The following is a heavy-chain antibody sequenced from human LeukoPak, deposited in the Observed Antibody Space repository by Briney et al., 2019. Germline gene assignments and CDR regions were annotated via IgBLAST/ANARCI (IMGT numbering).Heavy chain of an antibody. J-gene: IGHJ4*02. Sequence: SVKVSCKASGGTFSSYTISWVRQAPGQGLEWMGRIIPILGIANYAQKFQGRVTITADKSTCTAYMELSSLRSEDTAVYYCARETIPSSSSYFDYWGQGTLVTVSS. CDR2: IIPILGIA. D-gene: IGHD6-13*01. CDR3: ARETIPSSSSYFDY. V-gene: IGHV1-69*04. CDR1: GGTFSSYT.